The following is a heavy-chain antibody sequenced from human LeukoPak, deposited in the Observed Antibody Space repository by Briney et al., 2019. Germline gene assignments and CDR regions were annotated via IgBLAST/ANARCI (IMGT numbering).Heavy chain of an antibody. CDR1: GFTFRSYG. CDR3: ARGTRGIGYYYYYMDV. CDR2: ISYDGSNK. D-gene: IGHD3-10*01. Sequence: PGGSLRLSCAASGFTFRSYGMHWVRQAPGKGLEWVAVISYDGSNKYYADSVKGRFTISRDNAKNSLYLQMNSLRAEDTAVYYCARGTRGIGYYYYYMDVWGKGTTVTVSS. J-gene: IGHJ6*03. V-gene: IGHV3-30*03.